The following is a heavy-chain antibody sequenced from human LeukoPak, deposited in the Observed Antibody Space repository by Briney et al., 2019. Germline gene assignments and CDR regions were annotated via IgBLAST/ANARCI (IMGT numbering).Heavy chain of an antibody. J-gene: IGHJ4*02. D-gene: IGHD2-2*01. CDR3: ARAKIVVVPAAMVFGFDY. V-gene: IGHV1-18*01. Sequence: GASVRVSCKASGYTFTSYGISWVRQAPGQGLEWMGWISDYNCHTNYAQNLQGRVTMTTDTSTSTAYMELRSLRSDDTAVYYCARAKIVVVPAAMVFGFDYWGQGTLVAVSS. CDR2: ISDYNCHT. CDR1: GYTFTSYG.